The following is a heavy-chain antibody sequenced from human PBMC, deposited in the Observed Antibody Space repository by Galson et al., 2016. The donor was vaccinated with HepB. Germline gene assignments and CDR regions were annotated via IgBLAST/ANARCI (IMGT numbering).Heavy chain of an antibody. CDR2: VNPSDYDA. V-gene: IGHV5-51*01. J-gene: IGHJ6*02. D-gene: IGHD3-10*01. Sequence: SGAEVKKPGESLKLSCKGSGYIFTSYWIVWVRQMPGKGLELMGIVNPSDYDARYSPSFQGQVTISADKSISTAYLQWSSLEASDTAIYYCARRNPGRSGGHGMDVWGQGTTVTVSS. CDR1: GYIFTSYW. CDR3: ARRNPGRSGGHGMDV.